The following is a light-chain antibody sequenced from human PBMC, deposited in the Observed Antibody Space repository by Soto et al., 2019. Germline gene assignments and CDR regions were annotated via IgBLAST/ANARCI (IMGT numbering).Light chain of an antibody. Sequence: QSALTQPASVSGSPGQSITISCSGTSSDVGGYNYVSWFQQHPGKAPKLKIYEVSNRPSGVSNRFSGSKSVYTASLTISELQAEDEADYYCTSFTSSSTWVFGGGTKLTVL. V-gene: IGLV2-14*03. CDR1: SSDVGGYNY. J-gene: IGLJ3*02. CDR2: EVS. CDR3: TSFTSSSTWV.